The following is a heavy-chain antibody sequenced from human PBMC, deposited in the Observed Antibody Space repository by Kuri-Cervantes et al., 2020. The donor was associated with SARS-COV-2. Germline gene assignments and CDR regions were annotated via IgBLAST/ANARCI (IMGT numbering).Heavy chain of an antibody. Sequence: ASVKVPCKASGYTFTGYYMHWVRQAPGQGLEWMGWINPNSGGTNYAQKFQGRVTMTRDTSISTAYMELSSLRSEDTAVYYCARGVGSSWYVDDAFDIWGQGTMVTVSS. J-gene: IGHJ3*02. CDR2: INPNSGGT. CDR1: GYTFTGYY. CDR3: ARGVGSSWYVDDAFDI. D-gene: IGHD6-13*01. V-gene: IGHV1-2*02.